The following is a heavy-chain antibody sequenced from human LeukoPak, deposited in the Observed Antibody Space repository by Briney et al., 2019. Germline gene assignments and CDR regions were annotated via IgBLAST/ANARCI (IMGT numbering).Heavy chain of an antibody. CDR3: AKDQGYYGSGSTDAFDI. CDR1: GFTFSSYG. CDR2: IRYDGSNK. D-gene: IGHD3-10*01. J-gene: IGHJ3*02. V-gene: IGHV3-30*02. Sequence: GSLRLSCAASGFTFSSYGMHWVRQAPGKGLEWVAFIRYDGSNKYYADSVKGRFTISRDNSKNTLYLQMNSLRAEDTAVYYCAKDQGYYGSGSTDAFDIWGQGTMVTVSS.